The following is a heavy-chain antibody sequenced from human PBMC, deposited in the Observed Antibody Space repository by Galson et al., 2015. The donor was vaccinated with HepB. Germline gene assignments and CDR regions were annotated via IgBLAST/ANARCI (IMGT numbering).Heavy chain of an antibody. CDR1: GFTFSTYW. CDR3: ARDGISMVRRNGMDV. Sequence: SLRLSCAASGFTFSTYWMTWVRQAPGKGLEWVANINQYGSEIYFVDSVKGRFTISRDNAKNSLYLQMSSLRAEDTAVYYCARDGISMVRRNGMDVWGQGTTVTVSS. V-gene: IGHV3-7*03. CDR2: INQYGSEI. J-gene: IGHJ6*02. D-gene: IGHD3-10*01.